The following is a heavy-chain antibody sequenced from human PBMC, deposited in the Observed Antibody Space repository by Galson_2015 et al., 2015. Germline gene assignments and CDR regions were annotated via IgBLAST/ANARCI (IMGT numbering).Heavy chain of an antibody. V-gene: IGHV3-48*02. Sequence: SLRLSCAASGFTFSSYSMNWVRQAPGKGLEWVSYISSSSSTIYYADSVKGRFTISRDNAKNSLYLQMNSLRDEDTAVYYCTTGYYDFWSGYYAFDIWGQGTMVTVSS. D-gene: IGHD3-3*01. J-gene: IGHJ3*02. CDR2: ISSSSSTI. CDR1: GFTFSSYS. CDR3: TTGYYDFWSGYYAFDI.